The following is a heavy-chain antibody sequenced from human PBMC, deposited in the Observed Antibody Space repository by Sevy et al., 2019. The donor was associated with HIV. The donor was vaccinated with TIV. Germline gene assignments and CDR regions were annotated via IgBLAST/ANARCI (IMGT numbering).Heavy chain of an antibody. CDR2: IYHTGNT. Sequence: SETLSLTCAVSGVSISSGANSWNWIRQPPGKGLEWIGYIYHTGNTYYNPALKRRITISLDRSKNQFSLRLSSVTAAEAAVYFCARDGGTMTTPGSFDIWGQGTMVTVSS. CDR1: GVSISSGANS. CDR3: ARDGGTMTTPGSFDI. V-gene: IGHV4-30-2*01. J-gene: IGHJ3*02. D-gene: IGHD4-17*01.